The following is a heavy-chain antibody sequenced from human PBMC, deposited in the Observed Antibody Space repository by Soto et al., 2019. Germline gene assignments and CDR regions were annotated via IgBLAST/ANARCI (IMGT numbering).Heavy chain of an antibody. CDR3: ARQYCTNGVCYNNWFDP. D-gene: IGHD2-8*01. J-gene: IGHJ5*02. V-gene: IGHV4-59*08. Sequence: QVQLQESGPGLVKPSETLSLTCTVSGGSISSYYWSWIRQPPGKGLEWIGYIYYSGSTNYNPSLKSRVTISVDTSKNQFSLKLSSVTAADTAVYYCARQYCTNGVCYNNWFDPWGQGTLVTVSS. CDR1: GGSISSYY. CDR2: IYYSGST.